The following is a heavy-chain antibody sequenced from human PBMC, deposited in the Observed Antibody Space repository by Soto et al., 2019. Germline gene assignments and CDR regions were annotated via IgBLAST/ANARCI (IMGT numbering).Heavy chain of an antibody. V-gene: IGHV3-11*06. CDR3: ARAASAAGSRYFDY. J-gene: IGHJ4*02. D-gene: IGHD6-13*01. CDR2: ISSTSRHT. CDR1: GFTFSDYY. Sequence: QVNLVESGGGLVKPGGSLRLSCAASGFTFSDYYMSWIRQAPGKGLEYISYISSTSRHTHYADSVKGRFTISRDNVNNSLFLQLENLGAEDTALYYCARAASAAGSRYFDYWGQGILVIVSS.